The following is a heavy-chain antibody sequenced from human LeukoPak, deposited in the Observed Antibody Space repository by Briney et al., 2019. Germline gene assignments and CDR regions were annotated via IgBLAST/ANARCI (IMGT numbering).Heavy chain of an antibody. CDR1: GFTFSSYS. CDR3: ARDYAPDDI. CDR2: ISTTSTYI. J-gene: IGHJ3*02. V-gene: IGHV3-21*01. Sequence: PGGSLRLSCAASGFTFSSYSMSWVRQAPGKGLEWVSSISTTSTYIYYADSVKGRSTISRDNARNSLYLQMNSLRAEDTAVYYCARDYAPDDIWGQGTMVTVSS. D-gene: IGHD1-14*01.